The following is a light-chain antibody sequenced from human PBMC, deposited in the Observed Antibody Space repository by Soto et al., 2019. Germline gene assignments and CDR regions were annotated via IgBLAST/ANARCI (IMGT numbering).Light chain of an antibody. V-gene: IGLV2-8*01. Sequence: QSALTQPPSASGSPGQSVIISCTGTSSDVGGYNYVSWYQQHPGKAPKLMIYEVNKRPSGVPDRFSGSKSGNTASLTVSGLQAEDEADYYCSSYAGSNNLVFGGGTQLTVL. J-gene: IGLJ3*02. CDR2: EVN. CDR3: SSYAGSNNLV. CDR1: SSDVGGYNY.